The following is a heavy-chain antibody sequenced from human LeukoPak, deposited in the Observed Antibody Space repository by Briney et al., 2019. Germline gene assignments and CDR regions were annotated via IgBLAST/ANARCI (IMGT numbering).Heavy chain of an antibody. CDR3: AKVAHTYYYDSSGYYPGYLQH. V-gene: IGHV3-7*03. Sequence: GGSLRLSCAASGFTFSSFSMNWVRQAPGKGLEWVGNIKGDGSEKYYVDSVKGRFTISRDNAKNSLYLQMNSLRAEDTAVYYCAKVAHTYYYDSSGYYPGYLQHWGQGTLVTVSS. D-gene: IGHD3-22*01. CDR1: GFTFSSFS. J-gene: IGHJ1*01. CDR2: IKGDGSEK.